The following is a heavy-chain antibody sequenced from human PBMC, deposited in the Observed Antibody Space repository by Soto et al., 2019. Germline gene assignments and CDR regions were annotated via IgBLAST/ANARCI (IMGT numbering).Heavy chain of an antibody. CDR3: ARAPSRLGGYSYGYYYYGMDV. J-gene: IGHJ6*02. CDR1: GFTFSSYG. D-gene: IGHD5-18*01. V-gene: IGHV3-33*01. Sequence: QVQLVESGGGVVQPGRSLRLSCAASGFTFSSYGMHWVRQAPGKGLEWVAVIWYDGSNKYYADSVKGRFTISRDNSKNTLTLXXNSLRAEDTAVYYCARAPSRLGGYSYGYYYYGMDVWGQGTTVTVSS. CDR2: IWYDGSNK.